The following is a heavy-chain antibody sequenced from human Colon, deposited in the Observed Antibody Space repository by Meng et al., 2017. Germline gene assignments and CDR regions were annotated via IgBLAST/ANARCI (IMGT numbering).Heavy chain of an antibody. CDR2: IKQDGSEK. V-gene: IGHV3-7*01. D-gene: IGHD3-10*01. J-gene: IGHJ6*02. CDR3: ARAGLLWFGELLWWGGYYYGMDV. Sequence: GESLKIFCAASGFTFSSYWMSWVRQAPGKGLEWVANIKQDGSEKYYVDSVKGRFTISRDNAKNSLYLKMNSLRAEDTAVYYCARAGLLWFGELLWWGGYYYGMDVWGQGTTVTVSS. CDR1: GFTFSSYW.